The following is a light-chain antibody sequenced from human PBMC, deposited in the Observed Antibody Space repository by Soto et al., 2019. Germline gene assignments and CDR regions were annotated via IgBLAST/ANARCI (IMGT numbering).Light chain of an antibody. CDR3: QQYDGSPLT. CDR1: QSLSINS. J-gene: IGKJ3*01. Sequence: EIVLTQSPGTLSLSPGERATLSCRASQSLSINSLAWYQQKPGQSPRLLVYGASTRDTGIPDRFRGSGSGTDFAITISSLEPEDFAMYYCQQYDGSPLTFGPGTKVDIK. CDR2: GAS. V-gene: IGKV3-20*01.